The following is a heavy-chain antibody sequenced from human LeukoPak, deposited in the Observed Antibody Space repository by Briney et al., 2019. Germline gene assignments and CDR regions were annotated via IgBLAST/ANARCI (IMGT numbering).Heavy chain of an antibody. CDR3: AAAGGYPNYYYGMDV. CDR2: INPSGGST. Sequence: ASVKVSCKASGYTFTSYYMHWVRQAPGQGLEWMGIINPSGGSTSYAQKSQGRVTMTRDTSTSTVYMELSSLRSEDTAVYYCAAAGGYPNYYYGMDVWGQGTTVTVSS. D-gene: IGHD6-13*01. V-gene: IGHV1-46*01. J-gene: IGHJ6*02. CDR1: GYTFTSYY.